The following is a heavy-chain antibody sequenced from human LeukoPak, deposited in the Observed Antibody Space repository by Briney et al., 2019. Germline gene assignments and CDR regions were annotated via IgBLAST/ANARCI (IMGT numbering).Heavy chain of an antibody. CDR1: GGSISSGSYY. CDR3: AREIRGYRGYGGLVDY. V-gene: IGHV4-61*02. Sequence: SQTLSLTCTVSGGSISSGSYYWSWIRQPAGKGLEWIGRIYTSGSTNYNPSLKSRVTISADTSKNQFSLKLSSVTAADTAVYYCAREIRGYRGYGGLVDYWGQGTLVTVSS. J-gene: IGHJ4*02. D-gene: IGHD5-12*01. CDR2: IYTSGST.